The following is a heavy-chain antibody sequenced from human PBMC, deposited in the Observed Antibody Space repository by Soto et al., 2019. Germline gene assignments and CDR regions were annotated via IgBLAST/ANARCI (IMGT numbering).Heavy chain of an antibody. V-gene: IGHV4-61*01. CDR3: ARGGGGICYSLDCWFDP. Sequence: SETLSLTCTVSGGSVSSGSYYWSWIRQPPGKGLEWIGYMYNSGSTNYNPSLKSRVIISVDRSKNQFSLKLSSVTAADTAVYYCARGGGGICYSLDCWFDPWGQGTLVTVSS. CDR1: GGSVSSGSYY. CDR2: MYNSGST. D-gene: IGHD2-15*01. J-gene: IGHJ5*02.